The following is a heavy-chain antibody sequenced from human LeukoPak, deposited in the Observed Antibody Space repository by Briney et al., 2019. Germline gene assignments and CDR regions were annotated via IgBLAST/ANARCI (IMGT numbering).Heavy chain of an antibody. V-gene: IGHV3-7*01. CDR3: ARDGEPFDY. Sequence: GSLRLSCAASGFTFRSYWMSWVRQAPGKGLEWVANIKQDGSEKYYVDSVKGRFTISRDNARNSLYLQMDSLRADDTAVYYCARDGEPFDYWGQGTLVTVSS. J-gene: IGHJ4*02. CDR2: IKQDGSEK. CDR1: GFTFRSYW.